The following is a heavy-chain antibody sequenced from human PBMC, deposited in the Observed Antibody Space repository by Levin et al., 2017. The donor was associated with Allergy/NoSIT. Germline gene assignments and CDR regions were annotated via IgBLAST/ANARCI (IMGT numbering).Heavy chain of an antibody. CDR2: IATSGST. CDR3: AGDNKDYYYSTGDSSGRCGFDF. D-gene: IGHD3-22*01. J-gene: IGHJ3*01. Sequence: SETLSLTCTVSGGSISSYSWSWIRQAAGKGLEFIGRIATSGSTSYNSDLMSRVTMSLNRSDNQFSLQLSSVTAADTAIYYCAGDNKDYYYSTGDSSGRCGFDFWGQGTMVTVSS. CDR1: GGSISSYS. V-gene: IGHV4-4*07.